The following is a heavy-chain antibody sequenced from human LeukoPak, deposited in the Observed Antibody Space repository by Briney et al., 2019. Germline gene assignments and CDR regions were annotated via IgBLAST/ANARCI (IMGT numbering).Heavy chain of an antibody. CDR1: GFTFSTYS. J-gene: IGHJ4*02. Sequence: GGSLRLSCAASGFTFSTYSMNWVPHAPGKGRECVSSITSSSGYIYYADSAKGRFPISRDNAKNSLYRQMNRLRPGNTAVFSCPRGKSVDCTDFSHWGQGTLVTVSS. CDR2: ITSSSGYI. V-gene: IGHV3-21*01. CDR3: PRGKSVDCTDFSH. D-gene: IGHD6-19*01.